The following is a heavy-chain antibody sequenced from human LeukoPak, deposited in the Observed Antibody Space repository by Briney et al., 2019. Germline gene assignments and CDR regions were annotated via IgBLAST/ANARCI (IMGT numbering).Heavy chain of an antibody. CDR1: GFTFSSYA. J-gene: IGHJ6*02. D-gene: IGHD6-13*01. V-gene: IGHV3-23*01. Sequence: GGSLRLSCAASGFTFSSYAMSWVRQAPGKGLEWVSAISGSGGSTYYADSVKGRFTISRDNSKNTLYLQMNSLRAEDTAVYYCAKAPAAPQYYYYCYGMDVWGQGTTVTVSS. CDR2: ISGSGGST. CDR3: AKAPAAPQYYYYCYGMDV.